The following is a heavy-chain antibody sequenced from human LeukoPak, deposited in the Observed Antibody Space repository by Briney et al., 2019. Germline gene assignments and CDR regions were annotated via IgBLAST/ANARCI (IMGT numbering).Heavy chain of an antibody. CDR3: ARGGQGDGYSADEAFDF. D-gene: IGHD5-24*01. V-gene: IGHV6-1*01. Sequence: SQTLSLTCVISGDSVASNSTACNWIRQSPSRGLEWLGRTYYRSRWYNDYAVSVKSRITINPDTSKNQFSLQLNSVTPEDTAVYYCARGGQGDGYSADEAFDFWGQGTMVTVS. J-gene: IGHJ3*01. CDR2: TYYRSRWYN. CDR1: GDSVASNSTA.